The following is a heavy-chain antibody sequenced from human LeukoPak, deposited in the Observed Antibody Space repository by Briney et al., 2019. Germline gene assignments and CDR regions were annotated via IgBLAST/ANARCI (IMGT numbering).Heavy chain of an antibody. Sequence: GGSLRLSCAASGFTFSDYYMSWVRQAPGKGLEWVSVIYSGGSTDYADSVKGRFTISRDNSKNTLYLQMNSLRAEDTAVYYCARVGDGNNYASYWGQGTLVTVSS. J-gene: IGHJ4*02. CDR3: ARVGDGNNYASY. CDR1: GFTFSDYY. V-gene: IGHV3-53*01. D-gene: IGHD5-18*01. CDR2: IYSGGST.